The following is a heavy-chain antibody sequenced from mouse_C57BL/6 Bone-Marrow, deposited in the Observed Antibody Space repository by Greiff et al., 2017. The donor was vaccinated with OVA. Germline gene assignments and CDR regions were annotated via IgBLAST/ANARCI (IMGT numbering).Heavy chain of an antibody. V-gene: IGHV1-15*01. CDR3: TRNDGYEGFAY. CDR1: GERVTDYE. Sequence: VQMKKEGEERGRGGEGGTRGGKEVGERVTDYEMHWVKQTPVHGLEWIGAIDPETGGTAYNQKFKGKAILTADKSSSTAYMELRSLTSEDSAVYYCTRNDGYEGFAYWGQGTLVTVSA. CDR2: IDPETGGT. D-gene: IGHD2-3*01. J-gene: IGHJ3*01.